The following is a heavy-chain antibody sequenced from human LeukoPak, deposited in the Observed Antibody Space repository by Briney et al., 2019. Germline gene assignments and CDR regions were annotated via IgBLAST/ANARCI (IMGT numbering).Heavy chain of an antibody. Sequence: PGGSLRLSCAASGFTFNTYNMNWVRQAPGKGLEWVSSISSRSSYIYYADSLKGRFTISRDNANNSLFLQMNSLRAEDTAVYYCATSSGSYPPDYWGQGTLVTVSS. CDR3: ATSSGSYPPDY. CDR2: ISSRSSYI. V-gene: IGHV3-21*01. J-gene: IGHJ4*02. CDR1: GFTFNTYN. D-gene: IGHD1-26*01.